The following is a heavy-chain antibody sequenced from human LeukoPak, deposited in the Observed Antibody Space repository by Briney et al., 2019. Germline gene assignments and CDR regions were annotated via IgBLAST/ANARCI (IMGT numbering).Heavy chain of an antibody. CDR1: GFTFSSYN. J-gene: IGHJ5*02. V-gene: IGHV3-21*01. CDR2: ISSSSSYI. Sequence: GGSLRLSCAASGFTFSSYNMNWVRQAPGKGLEWVSSISSSSSYIYYADSVKGRFTISRDNAKNSLYLQMNSLRAEDTAVYYCARDSGYYDILTGYYKTRWFDPWGQGTLVTVSS. CDR3: ARDSGYYDILTGYYKTRWFDP. D-gene: IGHD3-9*01.